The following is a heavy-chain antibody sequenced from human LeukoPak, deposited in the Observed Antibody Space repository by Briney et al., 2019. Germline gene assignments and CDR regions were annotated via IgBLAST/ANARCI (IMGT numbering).Heavy chain of an antibody. J-gene: IGHJ4*02. Sequence: GGSLRLSCAASGFTFSDYYMSWIRQAPGKGLEWVSYISSSSSYTNYADSVKGRFTISRDNAKNSLYLQMNSLRADDTAVYYCARVGYCSSTSCHGGGYYFDYWGQGTLVTVSS. D-gene: IGHD2-2*01. CDR1: GFTFSDYY. CDR3: ARVGYCSSTSCHGGGYYFDY. CDR2: ISSSSSYT. V-gene: IGHV3-11*05.